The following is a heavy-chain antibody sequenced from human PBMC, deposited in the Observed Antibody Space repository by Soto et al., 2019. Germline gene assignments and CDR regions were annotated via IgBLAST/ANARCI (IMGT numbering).Heavy chain of an antibody. CDR3: ARARSGPYWDDAFDI. CDR1: GGSISGGGYS. V-gene: IGHV4-30-2*01. CDR2: IHQSGST. D-gene: IGHD1-26*01. J-gene: IGHJ3*02. Sequence: QLQLQESGSGLVKPSQTLFLTCAVSGGSISGGGYSWSWIRQPPGKGLEWIGNIHQSGSTYYNPSLKSRVTISVDRSKNQFSLKLSSVTAADTAVYYCARARSGPYWDDAFDIWGQGTMVTVSS.